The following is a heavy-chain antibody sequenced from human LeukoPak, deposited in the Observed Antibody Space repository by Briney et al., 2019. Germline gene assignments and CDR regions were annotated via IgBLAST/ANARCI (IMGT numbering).Heavy chain of an antibody. V-gene: IGHV3-7*03. CDR3: AGGSGWLSDY. Sequence: GGSLRLSCEASGFTFGNCWMNWVRQAPGKGLEWVANMNHDGSEKYYVDSVKGRFTISRDNAKNSLYLQMNSLRAEDTAVYYCAGGSGWLSDYWGQGTLVTVSS. J-gene: IGHJ4*02. CDR1: GFTFGNCW. CDR2: MNHDGSEK. D-gene: IGHD6-19*01.